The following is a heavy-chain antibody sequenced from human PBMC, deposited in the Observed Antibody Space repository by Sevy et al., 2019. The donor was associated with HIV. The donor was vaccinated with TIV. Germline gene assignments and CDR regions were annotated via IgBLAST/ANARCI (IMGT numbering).Heavy chain of an antibody. CDR3: AATREYYDENSGYFDY. CDR2: FDPKDGEK. Sequence: ASVKVSCKVSGYTLTNLAMHWVRQAPGQGLEWMGRFDPKDGEKIYAQKFQGRLTMTEDTSRATAYMELNSLSSEDTAVNYCAATREYYDENSGYFDYWGQGTLVTVSS. CDR1: GYTLTNLA. J-gene: IGHJ4*02. D-gene: IGHD3-22*01. V-gene: IGHV1-24*01.